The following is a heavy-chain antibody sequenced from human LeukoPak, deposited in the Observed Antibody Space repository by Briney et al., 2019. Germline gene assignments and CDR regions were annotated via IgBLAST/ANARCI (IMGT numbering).Heavy chain of an antibody. D-gene: IGHD2-15*01. CDR1: GFTFSSYE. CDR2: ISSSGSTI. J-gene: IGHJ3*02. Sequence: GGSLRLSCAASGFTFSSYEMNWVRQAPGKGLEWVSYISSSGSTIYYADSVKGRFTISRDNAKNSLYLQMNSLRAEDTAVYYCARYFSGYPDAFDIWGQGTMVTVSS. CDR3: ARYFSGYPDAFDI. V-gene: IGHV3-48*03.